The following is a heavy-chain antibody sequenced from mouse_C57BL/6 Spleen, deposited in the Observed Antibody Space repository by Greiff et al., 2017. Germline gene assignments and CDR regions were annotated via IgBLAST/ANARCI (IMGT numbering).Heavy chain of an antibody. D-gene: IGHD1-1*01. CDR2: INYDGSST. Sequence: VQLKASEGGLVQPGSSMKLSCTASGFTFSDYYMAWVRQVPEKGLEWVANINYDGSSTYYLDSLKSRFIISRDNAKNILYLQMSSVKYEDTATYYCERGGDYYGSSYGYAMDYWGQGTSVTVSS. V-gene: IGHV5-16*01. J-gene: IGHJ4*01. CDR1: GFTFSDYY. CDR3: ERGGDYYGSSYGYAMDY.